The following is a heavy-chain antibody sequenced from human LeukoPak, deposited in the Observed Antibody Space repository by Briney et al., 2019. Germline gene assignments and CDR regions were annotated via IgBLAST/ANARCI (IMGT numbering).Heavy chain of an antibody. J-gene: IGHJ6*02. D-gene: IGHD6-6*01. V-gene: IGHV4-30-2*01. Sequence: SETLSLTCAVSGGSISSGGYSWSWIRQPPGKGLEWIGEINHSGSTNYNPSLKSRVTISVDTSKNQFSLKLSSVTAADTAVYYCARDTSIAARQLYYGMDVWGQGTTVTVSS. CDR1: GGSISSGGYS. CDR2: INHSGST. CDR3: ARDTSIAARQLYYGMDV.